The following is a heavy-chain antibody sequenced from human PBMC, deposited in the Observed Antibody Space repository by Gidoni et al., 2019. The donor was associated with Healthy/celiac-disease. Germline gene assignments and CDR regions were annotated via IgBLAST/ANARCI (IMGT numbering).Heavy chain of an antibody. CDR1: GYTFTSYD. V-gene: IGHV1-8*01. D-gene: IGHD3-10*01. CDR3: ARGPAMVRGRNYYYYGMDV. J-gene: IGHJ6*02. CDR2: MNPNSGNT. Sequence: QVQLVQSGAEVKKPGASVKVSCKASGYTFTSYDINWVRQATGQGLEWMGWMNPNSGNTGYAQKFQGRVTMTRNTSISTAYMELSSLRSEDTAVYYCARGPAMVRGRNYYYYGMDVWGQGTTVTVSS.